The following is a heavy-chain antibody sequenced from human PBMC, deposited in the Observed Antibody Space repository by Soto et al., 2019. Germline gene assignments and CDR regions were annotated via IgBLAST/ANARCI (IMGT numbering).Heavy chain of an antibody. J-gene: IGHJ5*02. CDR1: GFTFSSYS. CDR2: ISSSSSYI. Sequence: VGSLRLSCAASGFTFSSYSMNWVRQAPGKGLEWVSSISSSSSYIYYADSVNCRFTISRDNAKNSLYLQMNSLSAEDTAVYYCARVPVVVVVAATPPDHWFDPWGQGTLVTVSS. V-gene: IGHV3-21*01. CDR3: ARVPVVVVVAATPPDHWFDP. D-gene: IGHD2-15*01.